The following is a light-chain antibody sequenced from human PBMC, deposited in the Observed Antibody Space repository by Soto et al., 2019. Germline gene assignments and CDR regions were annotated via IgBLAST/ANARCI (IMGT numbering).Light chain of an antibody. J-gene: IGKJ5*01. V-gene: IGKV1-9*01. CDR1: QGINSY. CDR3: QQRNSWPPIT. Sequence: RASQGINSYLAWYQQKPGKVPQLLIYEASILQSGVPSRFSGSGSGTDFTLTISSLEPEDFALYYCQQRNSWPPITFGQGTRLEIK. CDR2: EAS.